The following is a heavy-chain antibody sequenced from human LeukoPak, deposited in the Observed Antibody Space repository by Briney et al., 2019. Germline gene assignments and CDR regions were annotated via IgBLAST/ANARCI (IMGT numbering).Heavy chain of an antibody. D-gene: IGHD3-9*01. J-gene: IGHJ5*02. Sequence: PGGSLRLSCAASGFPFTSYSMNRVRQAPGKGLEWVSYISSSSTTIYYADSVKGRFTISRDNAKNSLYLQMNSLRAEDTAIYYCAQSFETWGQRTLVTVSS. V-gene: IGHV3-48*04. CDR1: GFPFTSYS. CDR3: AQSFET. CDR2: ISSSSTTI.